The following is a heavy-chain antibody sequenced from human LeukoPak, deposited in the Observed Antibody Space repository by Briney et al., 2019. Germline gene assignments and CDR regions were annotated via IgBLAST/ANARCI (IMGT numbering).Heavy chain of an antibody. Sequence: GSLRLSCAASGFTVSSNYMSWVRQAPGKGLEWVSVIYSGGSTYYADSVKGRFTISRDNSKNTLYLLMNSLRAEDTAVYYCARSPGQQLVLSLFDYWGQGTLVTVSS. CDR3: ARSPGQQLVLSLFDY. J-gene: IGHJ4*02. CDR1: GFTVSSNY. CDR2: IYSGGST. V-gene: IGHV3-53*01. D-gene: IGHD6-13*01.